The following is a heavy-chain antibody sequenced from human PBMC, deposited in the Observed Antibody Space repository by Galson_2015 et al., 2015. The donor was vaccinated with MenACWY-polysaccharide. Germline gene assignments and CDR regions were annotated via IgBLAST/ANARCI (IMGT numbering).Heavy chain of an antibody. CDR1: GFTFSSYG. CDR2: ITYDGSDQ. J-gene: IGHJ4*02. V-gene: IGHV3-30*18. D-gene: IGHD1-26*01. CDR3: AKREARNSRSFDL. Sequence: SLRLSCAASGFTFSSYGMHWVRQAPGKGLEWVTYITYDGSDQNYARSVKGRFTISRDNSKSRLYLQMNSLRAEDTAVYHCAKREARNSRSFDLWGQGALVPVSS.